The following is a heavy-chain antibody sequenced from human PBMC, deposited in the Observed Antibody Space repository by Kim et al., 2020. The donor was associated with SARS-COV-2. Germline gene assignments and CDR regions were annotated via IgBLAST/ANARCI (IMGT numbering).Heavy chain of an antibody. CDR3: AREARNGGAYDYLDY. J-gene: IGHJ4*02. V-gene: IGHV3-64*02. CDR2: ISSNGLET. D-gene: IGHD2-8*01. CDR1: GFTLNNYA. Sequence: GGSLRLSCEVSGFTLNNYAMHWVRQVPGKGPEFVSAISSNGLETYYLDSVKGRFSISRDESKNTVYLQMGSLRPEDKAVYFCAREARNGGAYDYLDYWGRGTLVSVSS.